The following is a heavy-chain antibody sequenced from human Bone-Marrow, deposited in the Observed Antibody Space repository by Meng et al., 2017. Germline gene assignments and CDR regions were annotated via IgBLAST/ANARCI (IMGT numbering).Heavy chain of an antibody. CDR3: ARDLHGSSWYWFDP. D-gene: IGHD6-13*01. CDR1: GYTFTSYD. Sequence: SVKVSCKASGYTFTSYDINWVRQAPGQGLEWMGGIIPIFGTANYAQKFQGRVTITTDESTSTAYMELSSLRSEDTAVYYCARDLHGSSWYWFDPWGQGTLVTVSS. J-gene: IGHJ5*02. CDR2: IIPIFGTA. V-gene: IGHV1-69*05.